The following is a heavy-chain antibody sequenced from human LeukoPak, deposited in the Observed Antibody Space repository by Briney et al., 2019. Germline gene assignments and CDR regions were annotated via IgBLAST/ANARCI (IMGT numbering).Heavy chain of an antibody. CDR2: ISSSGSTI. J-gene: IGHJ4*02. Sequence: PGGSLRLSCAASGFTFSDHYMSWIRQAPGKGLEWVSYISSSGSTIYYADSVKGRFTISRDNAKNSLYLQMNSLRAEDTAVYYCARDKSIRYYYDSSGDDYWGQGTLVTVSS. V-gene: IGHV3-11*01. CDR1: GFTFSDHY. D-gene: IGHD3-22*01. CDR3: ARDKSIRYYYDSSGDDY.